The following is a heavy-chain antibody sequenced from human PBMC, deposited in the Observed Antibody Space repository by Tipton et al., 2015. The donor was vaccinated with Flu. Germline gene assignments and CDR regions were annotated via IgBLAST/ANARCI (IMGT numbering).Heavy chain of an antibody. CDR3: ARMVRGVTRAYHVIDY. Sequence: TLSLTCTVSGGSISSGGYYWSWIRQHPGKGLEWIGYIYYSGSTYYNPSLKSRVTISVDTSKNQFSLKLSSVTAADTGVYYCARMVRGVTRAYHVIDYWGQGTLVTVSS. CDR1: GGSISSGGYY. J-gene: IGHJ4*02. V-gene: IGHV4-31*03. D-gene: IGHD3-10*01. CDR2: IYYSGST.